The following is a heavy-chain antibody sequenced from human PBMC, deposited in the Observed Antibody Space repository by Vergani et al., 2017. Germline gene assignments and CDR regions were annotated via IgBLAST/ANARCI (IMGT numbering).Heavy chain of an antibody. V-gene: IGHV4-59*01. CDR2: IYYSGST. CDR1: GGSINSYY. Sequence: QVQLQESGPGLVKPSETLSLTCSVSGGSINSYYWNWIRQPPGKGLEWIGYIYYSGSTNYNPSLKSRVTISIDTSKKYFSLKLSSVTAADTAVYYCTRDTYWSGEMDVWGKGTTVTVSS. J-gene: IGHJ6*04. D-gene: IGHD3-3*01. CDR3: TRDTYWSGEMDV.